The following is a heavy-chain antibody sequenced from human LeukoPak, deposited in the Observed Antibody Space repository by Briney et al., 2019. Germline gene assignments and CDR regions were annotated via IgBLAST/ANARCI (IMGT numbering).Heavy chain of an antibody. J-gene: IGHJ4*02. CDR1: GYTFTAYY. D-gene: IGHD3-10*01. CDR3: ARDRSRGSFDY. Sequence: ASVRVSCKASGYTFTAYYMHWVRQAPGQGLEWMGWINPNSGGTNYAQKFQGRVTMTRDTSISTAYMELSRLRSDDTAVYYCARDRSRGSFDYWGQGTLVTVSS. V-gene: IGHV1-2*02. CDR2: INPNSGGT.